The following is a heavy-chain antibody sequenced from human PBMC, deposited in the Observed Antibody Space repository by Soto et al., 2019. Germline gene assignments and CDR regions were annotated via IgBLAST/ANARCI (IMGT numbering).Heavy chain of an antibody. CDR2: INAGNGNT. J-gene: IGHJ4*02. Sequence: ASVKVSCKASGYTFTSYYMHWVRQAPGQRLEWMGWINAGNGNTKYSQKLQGRVTITRDTSASTVYMELSSLRSEDTAVYYCARDQDSVLRFLEWLFPGDYWGQGTLVTVSS. D-gene: IGHD3-3*01. V-gene: IGHV1-3*01. CDR3: ARDQDSVLRFLEWLFPGDY. CDR1: GYTFTSYY.